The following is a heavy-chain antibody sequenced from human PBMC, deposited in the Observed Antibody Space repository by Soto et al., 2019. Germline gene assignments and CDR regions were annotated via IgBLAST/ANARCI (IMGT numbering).Heavy chain of an antibody. CDR3: ASNQACSSTSCNDY. J-gene: IGHJ4*02. Sequence: ASVKVSCKASGGTFSSYAISWVRQAPGQGLEWMGGIIPIFGTANYAQKFQGRVTITADESTSTAYMELSSLRSEDTAVYYCASNQACSSTSCNDYWGQGTLVTVSS. CDR1: GGTFSSYA. V-gene: IGHV1-69*13. D-gene: IGHD2-2*01. CDR2: IIPIFGTA.